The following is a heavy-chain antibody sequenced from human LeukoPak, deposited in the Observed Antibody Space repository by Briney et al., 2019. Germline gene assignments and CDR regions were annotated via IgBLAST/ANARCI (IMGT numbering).Heavy chain of an antibody. V-gene: IGHV4-30-2*01. CDR1: GGSISSGDYS. CDR3: ARGTYYYDSSAQGIAFDI. J-gene: IGHJ3*02. Sequence: SQTLSLTCAVSGGSISSGDYSWSWIRQPPGKGLEWIGYIYHSGSTYYNPSLKSRVTISVDRSKNQFSLKLSSVTAADTAVYYCARGTYYYDSSAQGIAFDIWGQGTMVTVSS. CDR2: IYHSGST. D-gene: IGHD3-22*01.